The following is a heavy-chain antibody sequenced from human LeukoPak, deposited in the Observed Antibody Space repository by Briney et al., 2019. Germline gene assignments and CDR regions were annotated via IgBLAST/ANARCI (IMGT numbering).Heavy chain of an antibody. J-gene: IGHJ4*02. V-gene: IGHV3-30*02. CDR1: GFTFSSYG. CDR3: AKPTDSSSWYALLYFDY. D-gene: IGHD6-13*01. CDR2: IRYDGSNK. Sequence: GGSLRLSCAASGFTFSSYGMHWVRQAPGKGLEWVAFIRYDGSNKYYADSVKGRFTISRDNSKNTLYLQMNSLRAEDTAVYYCAKPTDSSSWYALLYFDYWGQGTLVTVSS.